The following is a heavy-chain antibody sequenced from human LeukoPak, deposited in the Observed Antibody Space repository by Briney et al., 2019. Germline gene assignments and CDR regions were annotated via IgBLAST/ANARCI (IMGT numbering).Heavy chain of an antibody. CDR1: GYTFTSYY. D-gene: IGHD3-10*01. CDR3: ARDPGGLVGENYFDY. Sequence: ASVKVSCKASGYTFTSYYMHWVRQAPGHGLEWMGIINPSGGSTSHAQKFHGRVTMTRDTSTSTVYMELSSLRSEDTAVYYCARDPGGLVGENYFDYWGQGTLVTVSS. J-gene: IGHJ4*02. V-gene: IGHV1-46*01. CDR2: INPSGGST.